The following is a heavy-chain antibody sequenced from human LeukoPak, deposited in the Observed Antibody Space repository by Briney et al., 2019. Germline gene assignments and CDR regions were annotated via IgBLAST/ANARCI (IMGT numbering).Heavy chain of an antibody. V-gene: IGHV1-2*02. J-gene: IGHJ3*02. CDR1: GYTFTAYS. Sequence: ASVKVSCKASGYTFTAYSMHWVRQAPGQGLEWMGWINPNSGGTNYAQKFQGRVTMTRDTSITTAYMELSRLRSDDTAVYYCARDLDYYGSGSFFNIWGQGTMVSVSS. D-gene: IGHD3-10*01. CDR3: ARDLDYYGSGSFFNI. CDR2: INPNSGGT.